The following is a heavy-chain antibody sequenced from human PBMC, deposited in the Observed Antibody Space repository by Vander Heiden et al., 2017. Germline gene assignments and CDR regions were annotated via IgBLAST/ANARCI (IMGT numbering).Heavy chain of an antibody. D-gene: IGHD1-26*01. V-gene: IGHV3-23*01. J-gene: IGHJ4*02. Sequence: EVQLLDSGGGLVQPGGSLRLSCAASGFTFSTYAMSWVRQAPGKGLEWVSAISGSGGSTYYADSVKGRFTISRDNSKNTLCLQMNSLRADDTAVYYCAGQNSGSYNYWGQGTLVTVPS. CDR3: AGQNSGSYNY. CDR1: GFTFSTYA. CDR2: ISGSGGST.